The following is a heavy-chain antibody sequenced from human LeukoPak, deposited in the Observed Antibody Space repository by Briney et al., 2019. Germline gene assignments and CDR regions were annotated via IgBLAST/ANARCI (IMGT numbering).Heavy chain of an antibody. D-gene: IGHD1-26*01. CDR1: GFTLSNYA. Sequence: GGSLRLSCAASGFTLSNYAIHWVRQAPGKGLGWVSSISSSSSYIYYADSVKGRFTISRNNAKNSLYLQMNSLRAEDTAVYYCARDQWELDDAFDIWGQGTMVTVSS. CDR2: ISSSSSYI. J-gene: IGHJ3*02. V-gene: IGHV3-21*01. CDR3: ARDQWELDDAFDI.